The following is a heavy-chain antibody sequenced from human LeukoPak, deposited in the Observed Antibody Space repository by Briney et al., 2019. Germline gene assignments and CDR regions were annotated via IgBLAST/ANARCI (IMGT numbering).Heavy chain of an antibody. V-gene: IGHV3-7*02. D-gene: IGHD3-3*01. CDR2: IKDDGSET. CDR1: GFTFSSHW. J-gene: IGHJ6*02. Sequence: PGGSLRLSCAGSGFTFSSHWMNWVRQAPGKGLEWVASIKDDGSETHFLDSVNGRFAISRDNAKNSLYLQMSSLRAEDTAVYYCARRGITISGVLVYHYSGLDVWGQGTTVTVSS. CDR3: ARRGITISGVLVYHYSGLDV.